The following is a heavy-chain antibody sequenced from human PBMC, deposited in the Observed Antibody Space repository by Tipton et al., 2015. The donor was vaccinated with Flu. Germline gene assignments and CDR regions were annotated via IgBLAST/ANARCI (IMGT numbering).Heavy chain of an antibody. D-gene: IGHD6-19*01. CDR1: GFTFSSYW. V-gene: IGHV3-7*01. CDR3: ARDQQWLVDYYGMDV. J-gene: IGHJ6*02. Sequence: GSLRLSCAASGFTFSSYWMRWVRQAPGKGLEWVANIKQDGSEKNYVDSVKGRFTISRDNAKNSLYLQINSLRAEDTAVYYCARDQQWLVDYYGMDVWGQGTTVTVSS. CDR2: IKQDGSEK.